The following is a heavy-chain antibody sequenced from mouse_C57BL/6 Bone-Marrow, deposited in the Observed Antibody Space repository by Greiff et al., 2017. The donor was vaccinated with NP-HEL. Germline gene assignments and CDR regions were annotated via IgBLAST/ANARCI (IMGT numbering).Heavy chain of an antibody. CDR2: IYPGSGST. CDR1: GYTFTSYW. D-gene: IGHD2-4*01. J-gene: IGHJ3*01. Sequence: QVQLQQPGAELVKPGASVKMSCKASGYTFTSYWITWVKQRPGQGLEWIGDIYPGSGSTNYNEKFKSKATLTVDTSSSTAYMQLSSLTSEDSAVYYCARGFYYDYGRAYWGQGTLVTVSA. V-gene: IGHV1-55*01. CDR3: ARGFYYDYGRAY.